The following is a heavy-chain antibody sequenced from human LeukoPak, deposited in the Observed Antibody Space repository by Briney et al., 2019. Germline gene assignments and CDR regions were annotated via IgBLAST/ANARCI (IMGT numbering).Heavy chain of an antibody. V-gene: IGHV3-7*01. Sequence: GGSLRLSCAASGFTFSSYWMDWVRQAPGKGLEWVANIKQDGSEKYYVDSVKGRFTISRDNAKNSLYLQMISLRADDTAVYYCARDRDWYTFDYWGQGALVTVSS. CDR1: GFTFSSYW. D-gene: IGHD2-21*01. CDR3: ARDRDWYTFDY. CDR2: IKQDGSEK. J-gene: IGHJ4*02.